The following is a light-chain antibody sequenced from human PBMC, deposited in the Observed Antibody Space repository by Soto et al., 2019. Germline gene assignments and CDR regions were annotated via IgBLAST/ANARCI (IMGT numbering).Light chain of an antibody. J-gene: IGLJ1*01. CDR2: DGS. V-gene: IGLV2-23*01. Sequence: QSVLTQPASMSGSPGQSITISCTGTSSDVGSYNLVSWYRQFPDKAPKLIIYDGSERPSGVSDRFSGSKSGNTASLTISGLRAEDEAEYHRYSYATSSSLAYAFGTGLRSPS. CDR1: SSDVGSYNL. CDR3: YSYATSSSLAYA.